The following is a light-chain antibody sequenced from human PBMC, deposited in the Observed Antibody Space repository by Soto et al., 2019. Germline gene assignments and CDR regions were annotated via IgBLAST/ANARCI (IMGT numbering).Light chain of an antibody. J-gene: IGKJ3*01. Sequence: IVLTQSPATLSLSPGERATLSCRASQSVSSYLAWYQQKPGQAPRLLIYDASNRATGIPARFSGSGSGTDFTLTISSLEPEDFAVYYCQQRSNWPTFGPGTKVD. CDR2: DAS. V-gene: IGKV3-11*01. CDR1: QSVSSY. CDR3: QQRSNWPT.